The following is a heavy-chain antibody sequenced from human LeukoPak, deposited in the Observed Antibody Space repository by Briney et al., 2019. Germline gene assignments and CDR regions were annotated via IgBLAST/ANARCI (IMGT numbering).Heavy chain of an antibody. V-gene: IGHV1-24*01. J-gene: IGHJ4*02. D-gene: IGHD5-18*01. CDR1: GYTLTELS. CDR2: FDPEDGET. Sequence: ASVKVSCKVSGYTLTELSMHWVRQAPGKGLEWMGGFDPEDGETIYAQKFQGRVTMTEDTSTDTAYMELSSLRSEDTAVYYCATDTAMVKIYGGNFYGFDYWGQGTLVTVSS. CDR3: ATDTAMVKIYGGNFYGFDY.